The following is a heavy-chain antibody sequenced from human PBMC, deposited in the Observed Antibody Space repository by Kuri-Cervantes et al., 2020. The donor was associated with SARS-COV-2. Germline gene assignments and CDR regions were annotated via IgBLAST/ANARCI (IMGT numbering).Heavy chain of an antibody. J-gene: IGHJ2*01. CDR3: AKESWYEDSRLGYFDL. Sequence: GESLKISCAASRFTFRNYGMHWVRQAPGKGLEWVALISYDETYKYYADSVEGRFTISRDNSENTLYLQMNSLRAEDTALYYCAKESWYEDSRLGYFDLWGRGTLVTVSS. V-gene: IGHV3-30*18. CDR1: RFTFRNYG. CDR2: ISYDETYK. D-gene: IGHD2-15*01.